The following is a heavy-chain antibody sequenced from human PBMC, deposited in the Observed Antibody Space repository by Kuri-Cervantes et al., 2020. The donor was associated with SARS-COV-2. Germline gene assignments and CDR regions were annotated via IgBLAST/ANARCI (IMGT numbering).Heavy chain of an antibody. CDR1: GYTFTGYY. CDR2: INPSGGST. J-gene: IGHJ4*02. D-gene: IGHD3-3*01. CDR3: ARGPLGSYDFWSGYYHNYDY. V-gene: IGHV1-46*01. Sequence: SVKVSCKASGYTFTGYYMHWVRQAPGQGLEWMGIINPSGGSTSYAQKFQGRVTMTRDTSTSTVYMELSSLRSEDTAVYYCARGPLGSYDFWSGYYHNYDYWGQGTLVTVSS.